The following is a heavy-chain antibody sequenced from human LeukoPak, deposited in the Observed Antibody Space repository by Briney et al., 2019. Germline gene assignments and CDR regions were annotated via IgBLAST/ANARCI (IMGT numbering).Heavy chain of an antibody. CDR3: ARVLRENGSGRPTHAIAHYYYYMDV. CDR2: INWNSGNI. D-gene: IGHD3-10*01. CDR1: GFTFDDYA. V-gene: IGHV3-9*01. J-gene: IGHJ6*03. Sequence: PGRSLRLSCAASGFTFDDYAMHWVRQAPGKGLEWVSGINWNSGNIGYADSVKGRFTISRDNSKNTLYLQMNSLRAEDTAVYYCARVLRENGSGRPTHAIAHYYYYMDVWGKGTTVTVSS.